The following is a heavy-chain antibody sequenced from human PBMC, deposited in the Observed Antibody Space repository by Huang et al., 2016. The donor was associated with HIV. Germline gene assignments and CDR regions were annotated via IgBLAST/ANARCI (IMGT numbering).Heavy chain of an antibody. CDR2: MKPKSGNV. Sequence: QIQLAQSGAEVKKPGASVKVSCKASGYTFTNYDINWVRQASGKGLEWMGWMKPKSGNVGYTKKFQGRVAILRNSSINTSYLEVTSLTSEDTAVYYCARGFGINYNHEAFDVWGQGTMVTVSS. CDR1: GYTFTNYD. D-gene: IGHD3-10*01. J-gene: IGHJ3*01. V-gene: IGHV1-8*01. CDR3: ARGFGINYNHEAFDV.